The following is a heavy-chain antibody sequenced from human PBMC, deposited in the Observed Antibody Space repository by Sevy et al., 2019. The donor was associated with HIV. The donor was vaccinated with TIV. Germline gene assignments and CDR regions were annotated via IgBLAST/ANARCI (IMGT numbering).Heavy chain of an antibody. CDR3: AKHIGYCIGDCYPPVFYFDY. V-gene: IGHV3-23*01. Sequence: GEALKIFCAASGFTFSNFGMSWGREASGKGLGWGSAISGSGCSTYYADFVKGRFTISRDKAKNTLYLQMNSLRAGDTAVYYCAKHIGYCIGDCYPPVFYFDYWGQGTLVTVSS. CDR2: ISGSGCST. CDR1: GFTFSNFG. D-gene: IGHD2-21*02. J-gene: IGHJ4*02.